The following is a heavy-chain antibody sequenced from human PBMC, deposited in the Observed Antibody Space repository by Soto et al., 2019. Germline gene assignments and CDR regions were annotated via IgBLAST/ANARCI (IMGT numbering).Heavy chain of an antibody. J-gene: IGHJ3*02. CDR1: GGTISSYY. CDR2: IYYSGST. D-gene: IGHD3-3*01. Sequence: PSVPLSLTCTVSGGTISSYYWSWIRQPPGKGLEWIGYIYYSGSTNYNPSLKSRVTISVDTSKNQFSLKLSSVTAADTAVYYCARGHEFWSSESNDAFDIWGQGTMVTVSS. V-gene: IGHV4-59*01. CDR3: ARGHEFWSSESNDAFDI.